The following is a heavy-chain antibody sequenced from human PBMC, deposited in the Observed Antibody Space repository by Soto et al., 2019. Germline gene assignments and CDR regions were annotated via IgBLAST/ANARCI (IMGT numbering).Heavy chain of an antibody. CDR1: GDSVSSNSAA. D-gene: IGHD6-6*01. V-gene: IGHV6-1*01. Sequence: SQTLSLTCAISGDSVSSNSAAWNWIRQSPSRGLEWLGRTYYRSKWYNDYAVSVKSRITVNPGTSKNQFSLQLNSVTPEDTAVYYCARASEYSSSFSWFDPWGQGTLVTVSS. J-gene: IGHJ5*02. CDR2: TYYRSKWYN. CDR3: ARASEYSSSFSWFDP.